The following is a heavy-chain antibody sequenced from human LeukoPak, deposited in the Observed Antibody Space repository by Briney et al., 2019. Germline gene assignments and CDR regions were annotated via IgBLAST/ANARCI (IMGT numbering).Heavy chain of an antibody. V-gene: IGHV4-59*12. Sequence: PSETLSLTCTVPGGSISSDYWSWIRQPPGKGLEWIGYIYYSGRTYYNPSLKSRITISVDTSKNQFSLKLSSVTAADTAVYYCARTTKYQFKWAGFDPWGQGTLVTVSS. D-gene: IGHD2-2*01. CDR1: GGSISSDY. CDR2: IYYSGRT. J-gene: IGHJ5*02. CDR3: ARTTKYQFKWAGFDP.